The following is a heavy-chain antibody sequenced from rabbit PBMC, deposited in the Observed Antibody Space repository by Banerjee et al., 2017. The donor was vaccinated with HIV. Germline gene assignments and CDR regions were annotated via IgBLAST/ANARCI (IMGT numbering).Heavy chain of an antibody. D-gene: IGHD4-1*01. Sequence: ELVESGGGLVQPGGSLTLSCKASGIDFNSDGISWVRQAPGKGPEWIAYIYPDYGVRNYANSVKGRFTISSDNAQNTVFLQMTSLTAADTATYFCARAYNSGWGGYFTLWGPGTLVTVS. V-gene: IGHV1S47*01. CDR2: IYPDYGVR. CDR1: GIDFNSDG. CDR3: ARAYNSGWGGYFTL. J-gene: IGHJ4*01.